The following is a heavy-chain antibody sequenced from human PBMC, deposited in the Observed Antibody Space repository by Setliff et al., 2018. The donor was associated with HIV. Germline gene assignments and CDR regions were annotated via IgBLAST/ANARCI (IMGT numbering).Heavy chain of an antibody. CDR3: ARDRVVGATLDPLDL. V-gene: IGHV3-21*01. Sequence: GSLRLSCAASGFTFTNYGMSWVRQAPGKGLEWVSLFSIGSGGAIDYADSVQGRFTISRDNSKNSLYLQMNSLRAEDTAVYYCARDRVVGATLDPLDLWGQGTMVTVSS. CDR1: GFTFTNYG. J-gene: IGHJ3*01. CDR2: FSIGSGGAI. D-gene: IGHD1-26*01.